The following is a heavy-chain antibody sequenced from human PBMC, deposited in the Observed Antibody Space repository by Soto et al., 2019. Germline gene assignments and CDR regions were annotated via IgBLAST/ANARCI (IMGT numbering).Heavy chain of an antibody. CDR2: ISVYNGNT. V-gene: IGHV1-18*01. CDR3: ARGNPGRQY. Sequence: QVQLVQSGPEVRKPGASVKVSCEASGYNFLAYGISWVRQAPGQGLEWMGWISVYNGNTEYAQKFLGRVTMTSDTSTNTAYMELTGLRSDDTAVYYCARGNPGRQYWGQGTLVTVSS. J-gene: IGHJ4*02. CDR1: GYNFLAYG. D-gene: IGHD6-25*01.